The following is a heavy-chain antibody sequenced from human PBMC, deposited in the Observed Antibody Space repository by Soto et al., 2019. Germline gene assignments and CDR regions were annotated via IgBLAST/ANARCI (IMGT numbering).Heavy chain of an antibody. CDR3: ARGIAAAGFWFDP. CDR2: IYYSGST. J-gene: IGHJ5*02. D-gene: IGHD6-13*01. CDR1: GGSISSYY. Sequence: QVQLQESGPGLVKPSETLSLTCTVSGGSISSYYWSWIRQPPGKGLEWIGYIYYSGSTNYNPSLKSRVTMSVDTSKNQFSLKLSSVTAADTAVYYCARGIAAAGFWFDPWGQGTLVTVSS. V-gene: IGHV4-59*01.